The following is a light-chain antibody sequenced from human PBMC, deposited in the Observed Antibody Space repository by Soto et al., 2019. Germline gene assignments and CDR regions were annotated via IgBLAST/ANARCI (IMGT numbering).Light chain of an antibody. V-gene: IGKV3-15*01. Sequence: EIVMTQSPATLSVSPGERATLSCRASQSVSSNLAWYQQKPGQAPRLLIYGVSTRATGIPARFSGSGSGTDFTLTISSLQPEDFATYYCLQDYNYPWTFGQGTKVDI. CDR3: LQDYNYPWT. CDR1: QSVSSN. J-gene: IGKJ1*01. CDR2: GVS.